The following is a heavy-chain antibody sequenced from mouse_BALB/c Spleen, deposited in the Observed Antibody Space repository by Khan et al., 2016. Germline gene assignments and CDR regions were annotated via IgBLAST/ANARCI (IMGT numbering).Heavy chain of an antibody. D-gene: IGHD1-1*01. J-gene: IGHJ3*01. V-gene: IGHV4-1*02. CDR2: INPDSYTI. CDR3: ARAGYYGYLAY. CDR1: GFDFSRYW. Sequence: EVELVESGGGLVHPGGSLKLSCAASGFDFSRYWMSWVRQAPGKGLEWSGEINPDSYTINYTPSLKDKFIISRDNAKNTLYLKMSKVRSEDTALYYCARAGYYGYLAYWGQGTLVTVSA.